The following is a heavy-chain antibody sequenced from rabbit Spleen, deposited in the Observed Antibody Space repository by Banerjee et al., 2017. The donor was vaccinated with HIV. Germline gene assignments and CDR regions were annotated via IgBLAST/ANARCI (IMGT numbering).Heavy chain of an antibody. J-gene: IGHJ4*01. CDR3: ARDLVAVIGWNFNL. V-gene: IGHV1S45*01. Sequence: QEQLVESGGGLVKPEGSLTLTCTASGFSFSNKAVMCWVRQAPGKGLEWIACINVVTGKAVYASWAKGRFTMSRTSSTTVTLQMSSLTAADTATYFCARDLVAVIGWNFNLWGPGTLVTVS. CDR2: INVVTGKA. CDR1: GFSFSNKAV. D-gene: IGHD1-1*01.